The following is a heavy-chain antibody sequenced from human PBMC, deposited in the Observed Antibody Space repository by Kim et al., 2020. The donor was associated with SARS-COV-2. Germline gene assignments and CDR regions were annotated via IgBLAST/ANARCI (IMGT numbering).Heavy chain of an antibody. D-gene: IGHD2-2*02. V-gene: IGHV3-7*01. CDR2: IKQDGSEK. CDR1: GFTFSSYW. J-gene: IGHJ5*02. Sequence: GGSLRLSCGASGFTFSSYWMSWVRQAPGKGREWVANIKQDGSEKYYVDSVKGRFTISRDNAKNSLFLQMNSLRAEDTAVYYCARDCSSTNCYRKAFDPWGQGTLVTVSS. CDR3: ARDCSSTNCYRKAFDP.